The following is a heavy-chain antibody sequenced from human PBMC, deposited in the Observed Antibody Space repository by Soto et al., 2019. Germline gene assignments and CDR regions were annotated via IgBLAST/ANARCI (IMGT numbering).Heavy chain of an antibody. Sequence: QVQLVQSGAEAKKPGDSVRVSCKASGYTFTSYGIGWVRQAPGQGLEWMGWISANNGNTKYAQKVQGRVTMTTDASTSTAYMERRSLRSDDAAVYYCARDGYFDHWGQGTLVTVSS. CDR1: GYTFTSYG. V-gene: IGHV1-18*01. J-gene: IGHJ4*02. CDR3: ARDGYFDH. CDR2: ISANNGNT.